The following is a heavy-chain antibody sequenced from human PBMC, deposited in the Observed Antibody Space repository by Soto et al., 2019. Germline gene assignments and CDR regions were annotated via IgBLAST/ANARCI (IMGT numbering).Heavy chain of an antibody. D-gene: IGHD2-2*01. CDR3: ARDRPGPAGSMDV. Sequence: EVQLVETGGGLIQPGGSLRLSCAASGFTVSSNYMSWVRQAPGKGLEWVSVIYSGGSTYYADSVKGRFTISRDNSKNTLYRQMNSLRAEDTAVYYCARDRPGPAGSMDVWGQGTTVTVSS. CDR2: IYSGGST. J-gene: IGHJ6*02. V-gene: IGHV3-53*02. CDR1: GFTVSSNY.